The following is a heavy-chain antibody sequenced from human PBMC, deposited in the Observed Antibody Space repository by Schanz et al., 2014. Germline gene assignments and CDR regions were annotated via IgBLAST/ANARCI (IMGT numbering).Heavy chain of an antibody. J-gene: IGHJ4*02. D-gene: IGHD3-16*01. CDR1: GFTFSSYA. Sequence: QVQLVESGGGLVQPGGSLRLSCAASGFTFSSYAMSWVRQAPGKGLEWVAAMSYDGSIKYYGDSVKGRFTISRDNSKNTLYLQMNSLRAEDTAVYYCAKDPSHGDYDYDFDDWGQGTLVTVSS. CDR2: MSYDGSIK. CDR3: AKDPSHGDYDYDFDD. V-gene: IGHV3-30*18.